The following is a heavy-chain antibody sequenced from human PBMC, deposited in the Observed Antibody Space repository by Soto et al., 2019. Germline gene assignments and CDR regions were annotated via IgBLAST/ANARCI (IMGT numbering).Heavy chain of an antibody. V-gene: IGHV4-34*01. J-gene: IGHJ6*02. Sequence: SETLSHTCPVYGGSFLGYYSSWIRHPPGMYSERIGEINHSGSTNYNPSLNSRVTISVDTSKNQFSLKLSSVTAADTAVYYCARLGIVVVPAAQYYYYFGMDVWGQGTTVTVSS. CDR2: INHSGST. D-gene: IGHD2-2*01. CDR3: ARLGIVVVPAAQYYYYFGMDV. CDR1: GGSFLGYY.